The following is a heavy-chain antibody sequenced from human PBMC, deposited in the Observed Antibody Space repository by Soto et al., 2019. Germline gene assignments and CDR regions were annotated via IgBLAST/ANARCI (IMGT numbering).Heavy chain of an antibody. J-gene: IGHJ6*03. CDR2: IYYSGST. CDR1: GGSISSSSYY. V-gene: IGHV4-39*01. D-gene: IGHD1-1*01. Sequence: SETLSLTCTVSGGSISSSSYYWGWIRQPPGKGLEWIGSIYYSGSTYYNPSLKSRVTISVDTSKNQFSLKLSSVTAADTAVYYCARRNCVYCYMDVWGKGTTVTVSS. CDR3: ARRNCVYCYMDV.